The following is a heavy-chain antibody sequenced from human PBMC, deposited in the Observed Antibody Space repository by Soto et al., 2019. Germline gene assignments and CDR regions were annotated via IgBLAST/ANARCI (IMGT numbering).Heavy chain of an antibody. Sequence: SETLSLTCAVYGGSFSGYYWSWIRQPPGKGLEWIGEINHSGSTNYNPSLKSRVTISVDTSKNQFSLKLSSVTAADTAVYYCARGRSTSSGWYRGYAFDIWGQGTMVTVSS. CDR1: GGSFSGYY. CDR2: INHSGST. J-gene: IGHJ3*02. D-gene: IGHD6-19*01. V-gene: IGHV4-34*01. CDR3: ARGRSTSSGWYRGYAFDI.